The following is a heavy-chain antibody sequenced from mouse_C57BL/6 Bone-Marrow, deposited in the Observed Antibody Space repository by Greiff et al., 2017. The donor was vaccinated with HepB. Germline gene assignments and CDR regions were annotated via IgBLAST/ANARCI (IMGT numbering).Heavy chain of an antibody. D-gene: IGHD1-1*01. CDR3: ARDYGSRDHYFDY. Sequence: VQLQQSGAELVKPGASVKVSCKASGYTFTSYWMHWVKQRPGQGLEWIGRIHPSDSDTNYNQKFKGKATLTVDKSSSTAYMELRSLTSEDSAVYFCARDYGSRDHYFDYWGQGTTLTVSS. J-gene: IGHJ2*01. CDR2: IHPSDSDT. V-gene: IGHV1-74*01. CDR1: GYTFTSYW.